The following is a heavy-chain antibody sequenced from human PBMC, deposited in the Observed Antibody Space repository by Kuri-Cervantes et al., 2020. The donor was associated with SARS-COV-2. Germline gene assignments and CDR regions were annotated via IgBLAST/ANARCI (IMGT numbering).Heavy chain of an antibody. CDR3: ATPARPGAFDAFDI. D-gene: IGHD6-6*01. CDR2: IYTSGST. Sequence: SETLSLTCTVSGGSISSGSYYWSWIRQPAGKGLEWIGRIYTSGSTNYNPSLKSRVTISVDTSKNQFSPKLSSVTAADTAVYYCATPARPGAFDAFDIWGQGTMVTVSS. CDR1: GGSISSGSYY. V-gene: IGHV4-61*02. J-gene: IGHJ3*02.